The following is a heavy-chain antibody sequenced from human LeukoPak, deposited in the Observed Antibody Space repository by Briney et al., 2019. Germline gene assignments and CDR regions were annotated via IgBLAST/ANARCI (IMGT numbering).Heavy chain of an antibody. D-gene: IGHD6-13*01. Sequence: NTGGSLRLSCAVSGFTFSSYWMHWVRQAPGKGLEWVPSISGSSRHKYYADSVKGRFTISRDNAKNSLYLQMNSLRAEDTAVYYCARTANFAAGYYIDYWGQGTLVTVSS. CDR3: ARTANFAAGYYIDY. V-gene: IGHV3-21*01. CDR1: GFTFSSYW. CDR2: ISGSSRHK. J-gene: IGHJ4*02.